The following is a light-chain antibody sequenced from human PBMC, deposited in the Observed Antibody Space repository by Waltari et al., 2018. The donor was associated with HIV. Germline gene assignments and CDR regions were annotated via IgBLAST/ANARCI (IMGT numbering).Light chain of an antibody. J-gene: IGKJ1*01. Sequence: DIVMTQSPDSLAVSLGERATINCKSSQSVLYSSNNENYLAWYQQKPGQPPKLLIYWASTRESGVPDRISGRGFGKEFTFNISSLQAEDVAVYYCQQYYSPPGWTFGQGTKVEIK. V-gene: IGKV4-1*01. CDR1: QSVLYSSNNENY. CDR3: QQYYSPPGWT. CDR2: WAS.